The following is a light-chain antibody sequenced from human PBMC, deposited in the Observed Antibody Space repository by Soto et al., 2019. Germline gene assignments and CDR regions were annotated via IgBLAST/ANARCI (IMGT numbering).Light chain of an antibody. J-gene: IGKJ5*01. CDR2: DAS. V-gene: IGKV1-39*01. CDR3: QQSYMDPIT. Sequence: DIQITQSPTSLSPGLVNRVTITCRASQSISTYLNWYQKKPGKAPNLLIYDASRLQSGVPSRFSGSGGGTDFTLSISSVQPEDFATYFCQQSYMDPITFGQGTRLEIK. CDR1: QSISTY.